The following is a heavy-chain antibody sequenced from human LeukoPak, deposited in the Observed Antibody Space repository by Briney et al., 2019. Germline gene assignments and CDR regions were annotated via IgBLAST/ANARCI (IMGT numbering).Heavy chain of an antibody. V-gene: IGHV3-48*03. CDR2: MSDSGTIV. CDR3: ARDGGWGLYFDY. J-gene: IGHJ4*02. D-gene: IGHD6-19*01. Sequence: GGSLRLSCAGSGFTFSSYEMNWVRQAPGKGLEWISYMSDSGTIVYYADSVKGRFTISRDNAKNSLYLQMNSLRAGDTAVYYCARDGGWGLYFDYWGQGTLVTVSS. CDR1: GFTFSSYE.